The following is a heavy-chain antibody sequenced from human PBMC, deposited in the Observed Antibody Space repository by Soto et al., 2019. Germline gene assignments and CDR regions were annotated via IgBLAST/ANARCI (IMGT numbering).Heavy chain of an antibody. D-gene: IGHD2-21*02. CDR2: IIPIFGTA. CDR1: GGTFSRYA. V-gene: IGHV1-69*12. Sequence: QVQLVQSGAEVKKPGSSVKVSCKASGGTFSRYAISWVRQAPGQGLEWMGGIIPIFGTANYAQKFQGRVTITADESTSTAYMELSSLRSEDTAVYYCARHAGCGGDCPLDYWGQGTLVTVSS. J-gene: IGHJ4*02. CDR3: ARHAGCGGDCPLDY.